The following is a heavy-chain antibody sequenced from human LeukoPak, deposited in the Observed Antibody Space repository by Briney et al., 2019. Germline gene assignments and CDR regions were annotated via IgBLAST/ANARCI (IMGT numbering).Heavy chain of an antibody. CDR2: IYYSGST. CDR1: GGSISSYY. V-gene: IGHV4-59*01. Sequence: SETLSLTCTVSGGSISSYYWSWIRQPPGKGLEWIGYIYYSGSTNYNPSLKSRVTISVDTSKNQFSLKLSSVTTADTAVYYCARDRPTLWFGEGNWFDPWGQGTLVTVSS. D-gene: IGHD3-10*01. CDR3: ARDRPTLWFGEGNWFDP. J-gene: IGHJ5*02.